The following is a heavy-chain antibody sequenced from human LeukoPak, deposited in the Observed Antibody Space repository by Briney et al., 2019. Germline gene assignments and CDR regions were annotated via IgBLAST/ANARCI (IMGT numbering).Heavy chain of an antibody. J-gene: IGHJ4*02. V-gene: IGHV3-30*02. D-gene: IGHD5-12*01. CDR3: AKIAVATYFDH. Sequence: QPGGSLRLSCAPPGFTFSSYGMHWVRQAPGKGLEWVAFLHYDGSNEYYANSVKGRFTISRDNSKNTLYLQMNSLRAEDTAVYYCAKIAVATYFDHWGQGTLVTVSS. CDR1: GFTFSSYG. CDR2: LHYDGSNE.